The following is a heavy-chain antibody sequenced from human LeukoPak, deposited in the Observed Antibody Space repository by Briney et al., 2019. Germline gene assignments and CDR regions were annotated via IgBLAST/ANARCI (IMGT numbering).Heavy chain of an antibody. V-gene: IGHV1-18*01. D-gene: IGHD4-23*01. CDR3: ARVGYAGNFFDY. CDR1: GYIFTSYG. Sequence: ASVKVSCKASGYIFTSYGISWVRQAPGQGLEWMGWISTYNGNTNYAQKFQGRVTMTTDTSTSTAYMELTSLTSDDTAVYYCARVGYAGNFFDYWGQGTLVTVSS. J-gene: IGHJ4*02. CDR2: ISTYNGNT.